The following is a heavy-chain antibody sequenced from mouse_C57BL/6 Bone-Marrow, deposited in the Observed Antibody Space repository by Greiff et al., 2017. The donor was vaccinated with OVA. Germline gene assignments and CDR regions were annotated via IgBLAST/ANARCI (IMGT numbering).Heavy chain of an antibody. CDR2: IDPENGDT. CDR3: TTYHYDYYWFAY. D-gene: IGHD2-4*01. Sequence: VQLQQSGAELVRPGASVKLSCTASGFNIKDDYMHWVKQRPEQGLEWIGWIDPENGDTAYASKFQGKATITADKSSNTAYLQLSSLTSEDTAVYYCTTYHYDYYWFAYWGQGTLVTGSA. CDR1: GFNIKDDY. V-gene: IGHV14-4*01. J-gene: IGHJ3*01.